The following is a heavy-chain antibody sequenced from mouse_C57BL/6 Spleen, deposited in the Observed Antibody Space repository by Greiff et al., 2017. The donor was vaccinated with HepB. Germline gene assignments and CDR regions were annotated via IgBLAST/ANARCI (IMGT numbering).Heavy chain of an antibody. Sequence: EVQLQQSGPELVKPGASVKISCKASGYTFTDYYMNWVKQSHGKSLEWIGDINPNNGGTSYNQKFKGKATLTVDKSSSTAYMELRSLTSEDSAVYYCAREGTIPGRAWFAYWGQGTLVTVSA. CDR1: GYTFTDYY. V-gene: IGHV1-26*01. J-gene: IGHJ3*01. D-gene: IGHD1-1*02. CDR3: AREGTIPGRAWFAY. CDR2: INPNNGGT.